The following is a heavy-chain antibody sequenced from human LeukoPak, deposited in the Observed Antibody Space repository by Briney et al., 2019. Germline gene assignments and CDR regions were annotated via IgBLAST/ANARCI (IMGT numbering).Heavy chain of an antibody. CDR2: ISYDGSNK. D-gene: IGHD2-15*01. V-gene: IGHV3-30*18. J-gene: IGHJ4*02. Sequence: QPGRSLRLSCAASGFTFSSYGMHWVRQAPGKGLEWVAVISYDGSNKYYADSVKGRFTISRDNSKNTLYLQMNSLRAEDTAVYYCAKTDCSGGSCYGGLLDYWGQGTLVTVSS. CDR3: AKTDCSGGSCYGGLLDY. CDR1: GFTFSSYG.